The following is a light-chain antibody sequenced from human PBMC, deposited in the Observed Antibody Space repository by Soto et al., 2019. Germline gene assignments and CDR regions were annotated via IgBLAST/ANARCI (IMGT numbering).Light chain of an antibody. J-gene: IGKJ1*01. V-gene: IGKV4-1*01. CDR1: QSVLYSANINNH. Sequence: DIVMTQSPASLAVSLGERATINCKSSQSVLYSANINNHLAWYQQKPGQPPKLLIYWASTRQSGVPDRFSGSGSGAEFTLTISSLQAEDVAVYYCQQYYSIPWTFGQATRVSIK. CDR3: QQYYSIPWT. CDR2: WAS.